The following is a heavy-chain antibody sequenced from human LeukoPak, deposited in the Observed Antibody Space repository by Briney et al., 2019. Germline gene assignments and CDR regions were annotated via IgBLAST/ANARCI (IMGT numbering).Heavy chain of an antibody. V-gene: IGHV4-59*08. CDR1: GGSISSYY. CDR3: ARHPPGYQLDY. Sequence: SETLSLTCTVSGGSISSYYWSWIRQPPGQGREWIGYIYYTGNANYNPSLKSRLTISVDTSKNQLSLKLTSVTAADTAVYYCARHPPGYQLDYWGQGILVTVSS. CDR2: IYYTGNA. J-gene: IGHJ4*02. D-gene: IGHD3-16*02.